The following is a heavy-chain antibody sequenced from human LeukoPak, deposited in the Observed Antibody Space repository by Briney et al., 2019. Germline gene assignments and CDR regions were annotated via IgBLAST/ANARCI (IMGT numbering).Heavy chain of an antibody. D-gene: IGHD6-19*01. Sequence: SQTLSLTCAISGDSVSSNSAAWNWIRQSPSRGLEWLGRTYYRSKWYNDYAVSVKSRITINPDTSKNQFSLQLNSVIPEDTAVYYCARDSVAMAGYYYYGMDVWGQGTTVTVSS. CDR1: GDSVSSNSAA. V-gene: IGHV6-1*01. J-gene: IGHJ6*02. CDR3: ARDSVAMAGYYYYGMDV. CDR2: TYYRSKWYN.